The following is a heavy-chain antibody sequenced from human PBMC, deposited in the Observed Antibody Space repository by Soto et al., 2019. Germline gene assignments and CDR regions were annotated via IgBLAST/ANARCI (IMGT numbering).Heavy chain of an antibody. CDR3: ARDCRTMVRGVIVHWFDP. Sequence: SETLSLTCTVSGGSISSGGYYWSWIRQHPGKGLEWIGYIYYSGSTYYNPSLKSRVTISVDTSKNQFSLKLSSVTAADTAVYYCARDCRTMVRGVIVHWFDPWGQGTLVTVSS. J-gene: IGHJ5*02. V-gene: IGHV4-31*03. D-gene: IGHD3-10*01. CDR1: GGSISSGGYY. CDR2: IYYSGST.